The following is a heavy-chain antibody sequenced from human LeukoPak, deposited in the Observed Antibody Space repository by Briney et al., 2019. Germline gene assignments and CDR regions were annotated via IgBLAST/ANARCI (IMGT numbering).Heavy chain of an antibody. CDR3: AMRLSDAFDI. CDR2: MNPNSGNT. Sequence: ASVKVSCKASGYTFTSYYMHWVRQATGQGLEWMGWMNPNSGNTGYAQKFQGRVTITRNTSISTAYMELSSLRSEDTAVYYCAMRLSDAFDIWGQGTMVTVSS. CDR1: GYTFTSYY. V-gene: IGHV1-8*03. J-gene: IGHJ3*02.